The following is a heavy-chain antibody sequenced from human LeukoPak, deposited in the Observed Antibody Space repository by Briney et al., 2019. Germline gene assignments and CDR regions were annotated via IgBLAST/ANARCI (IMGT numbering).Heavy chain of an antibody. D-gene: IGHD3-10*01. J-gene: IGHJ4*02. V-gene: IGHV3-30*03. CDR3: ARDLKYYYGSGTDY. Sequence: GGSLRLSCAASGFTFSSYAMHWVRQSLGKGLEWVAVMSYDGFNKYYADSVKGRFTISRDNSKNTLYLQMNSLRAEDTAVYYCARDLKYYYGSGTDYWGQGTLVTVSS. CDR1: GFTFSSYA. CDR2: MSYDGFNK.